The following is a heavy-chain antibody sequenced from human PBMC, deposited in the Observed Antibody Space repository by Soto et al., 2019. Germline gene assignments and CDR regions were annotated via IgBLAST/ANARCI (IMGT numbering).Heavy chain of an antibody. CDR3: ARGSSSWYYYYGMDV. V-gene: IGHV1-69*13. Sequence: AASVKVSCKASGGTFSSYAISWVRQAPGQGLEWMGGIIPIFGTANYAQKFQGRVTITADESTSTAYMELSSLRSEDTAVYYCARGSSSWYYYYGMDVWGQGTTVTVSS. D-gene: IGHD6-13*01. CDR2: IIPIFGTA. CDR1: GGTFSSYA. J-gene: IGHJ6*02.